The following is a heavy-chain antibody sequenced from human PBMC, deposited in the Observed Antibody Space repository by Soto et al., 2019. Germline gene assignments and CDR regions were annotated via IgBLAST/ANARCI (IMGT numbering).Heavy chain of an antibody. Sequence: QDQLVQSGVEVKKPGASVKVSCKASGYSFTNYGITWVRQAPGQGFEWMGWISAYNGNTNYAQKFQCRVPMTTDASASTAYLELRSLRSDDTAVYYCARDRGVAPPVAGNTHYYYYMDVWGKGTTVTVSS. J-gene: IGHJ6*03. CDR3: ARDRGVAPPVAGNTHYYYYMDV. CDR1: GYSFTNYG. V-gene: IGHV1-18*01. D-gene: IGHD6-19*01. CDR2: ISAYNGNT.